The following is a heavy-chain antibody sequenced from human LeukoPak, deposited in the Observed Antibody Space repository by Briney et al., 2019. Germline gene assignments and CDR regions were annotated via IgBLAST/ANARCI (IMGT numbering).Heavy chain of an antibody. D-gene: IGHD2-2*01. Sequence: PSETLSLTCTVSGGSISSYYWSWIRQPPGKGLEWIGYIYYSGSTNYNPSLKSRVTISVDTSKNQFSLKLSSVTAADTAVYYCARELVPAARYYYYYYMDVWGKGTTVTVSS. CDR3: ARELVPAARYYYYYYMDV. CDR1: GGSISSYY. V-gene: IGHV4-59*12. J-gene: IGHJ6*03. CDR2: IYYSGST.